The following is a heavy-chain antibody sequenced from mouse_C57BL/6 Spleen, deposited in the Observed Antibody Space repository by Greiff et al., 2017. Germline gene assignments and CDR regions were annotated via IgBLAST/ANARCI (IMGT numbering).Heavy chain of an antibody. Sequence: VQLQQPGAELVRPGSSVKLSCKASGYTFTSYWMHWVKQRPIQGLEWIGNIDPSDSETHYNQKFKDKATLTVDKSSSTAYMQLSSLTSEDSAVYYCARSDGYYYYCDCWGQGTTLTVSS. CDR2: IDPSDSET. CDR1: GYTFTSYW. D-gene: IGHD2-3*01. J-gene: IGHJ2*01. V-gene: IGHV1-52*01. CDR3: ARSDGYYYYCDC.